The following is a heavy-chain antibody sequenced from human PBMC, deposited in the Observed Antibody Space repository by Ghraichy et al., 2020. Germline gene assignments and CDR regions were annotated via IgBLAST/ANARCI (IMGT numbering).Heavy chain of an antibody. J-gene: IGHJ5*02. CDR3: TRVEDSNYWPRGPFAP. CDR1: GFTFSTYS. Sequence: GGSLRLSCAASGFTFSTYSMTWVRQAPGKGLEWVASIKQDGSEAYYVDSVKGRFTISRDNAKNSVFLQMNSLRAEDTAVFYCTRVEDSNYWPRGPFAPWGQGTLVTVSS. D-gene: IGHD1-26*01. V-gene: IGHV3-7*03. CDR2: IKQDGSEA.